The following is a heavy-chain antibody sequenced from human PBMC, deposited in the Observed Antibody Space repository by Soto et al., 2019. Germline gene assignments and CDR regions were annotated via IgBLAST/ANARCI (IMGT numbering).Heavy chain of an antibody. V-gene: IGHV1-18*01. CDR3: ATDSPPVDY. CDR1: GYTFTNYA. Sequence: QVQLVQSGAEVKKPGASVKVSCKASGYTFTNYAISWVRQAPGQGLEWMGWISAYNGNTNYAQKLRGRVTMTTDTYTSTAYMEPRSLRSDDTAVYYCATDSPPVDYWGQGTLVTVSS. CDR2: ISAYNGNT. J-gene: IGHJ4*02.